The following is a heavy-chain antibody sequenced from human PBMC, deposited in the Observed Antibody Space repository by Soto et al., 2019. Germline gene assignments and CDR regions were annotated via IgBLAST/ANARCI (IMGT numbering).Heavy chain of an antibody. V-gene: IGHV5-51*01. CDR1: GYSFTSYW. CDR2: IYPGDSGT. D-gene: IGHD3-10*01. CDR3: ARLAHLSLYGSGSYSYCDS. J-gene: IGHJ4*02. Sequence: PGESLKISCKGSGYSFTSYWIAWVRQMPGKGLEWMAIIYPGDSGTRYSPSFEGQVTISVDKSISTAFLQWSSLEASDTAIYYCARLAHLSLYGSGSYSYCDSWGQGTQVTVSS.